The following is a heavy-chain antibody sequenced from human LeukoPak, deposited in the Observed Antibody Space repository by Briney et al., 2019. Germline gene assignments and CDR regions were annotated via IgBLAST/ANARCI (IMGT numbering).Heavy chain of an antibody. CDR2: IYTSGST. CDR1: GGSISSYY. CDR3: ARDRRANSSGWYSRDYYYYYMDV. V-gene: IGHV4-4*07. Sequence: PSETLSLTCTVSGGSISSYYWSWIRQPAGKGLKWIGRIYTSGSTNYNPSLKSRVTISVDKSKNQFSLKLSSVTAADTAVYYCARDRRANSSGWYSRDYYYYYMDVWGKGTTVTVYS. J-gene: IGHJ6*03. D-gene: IGHD6-19*01.